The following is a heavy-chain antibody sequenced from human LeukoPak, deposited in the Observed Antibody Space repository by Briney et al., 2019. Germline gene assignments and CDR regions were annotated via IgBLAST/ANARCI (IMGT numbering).Heavy chain of an antibody. Sequence: SETLSLSCAVYGGSFSGYYWSWIRQPPGKGLEWIGEINHSGSTNYNPSLKSRVTISVDTSKNQFSLKLSSVTAADTAVYYCARASIDYDFWSGYYVLDYWGQGTLVTVSS. V-gene: IGHV4-34*01. D-gene: IGHD3-3*01. CDR3: ARASIDYDFWSGYYVLDY. J-gene: IGHJ4*02. CDR2: INHSGST. CDR1: GGSFSGYY.